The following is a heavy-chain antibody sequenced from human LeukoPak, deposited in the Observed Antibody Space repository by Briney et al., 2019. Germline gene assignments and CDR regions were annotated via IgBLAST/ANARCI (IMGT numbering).Heavy chain of an antibody. CDR2: IKQDGSEK. Sequence: GGSLRLSCLASGFSFSSYWMAWVRQAPGKGPEWVASIKQDGSEKFYADSVKGRFTISKDNAQNSLYLRMNSLRGEDTAVYYCAREDHSNYEYWGQGTSVTVSS. CDR3: AREDHSNYEY. J-gene: IGHJ4*02. V-gene: IGHV3-7*01. D-gene: IGHD4-11*01. CDR1: GFSFSSYW.